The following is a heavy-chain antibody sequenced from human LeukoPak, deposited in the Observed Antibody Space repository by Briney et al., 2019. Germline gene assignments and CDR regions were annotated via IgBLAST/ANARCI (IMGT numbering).Heavy chain of an antibody. CDR2: ISGSGGST. J-gene: IGHJ4*02. CDR1: GFTLSSYA. V-gene: IGHV3-23*01. D-gene: IGHD6-19*01. CDR3: AKDPGQWLVPLDYFDY. Sequence: GGSLRLSCAASGFTLSSYAMSWVRQAPGKGLEWVSAISGSGGSTYYADSVKGRFTISRDNSKNTLYLQMNSLRAEDTAVYYCAKDPGQWLVPLDYFDYWGQGTLVTVSS.